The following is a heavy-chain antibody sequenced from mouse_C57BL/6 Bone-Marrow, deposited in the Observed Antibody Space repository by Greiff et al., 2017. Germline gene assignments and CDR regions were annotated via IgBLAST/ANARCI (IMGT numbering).Heavy chain of an antibody. CDR1: GFTFSSYG. CDR2: ISSGGSYT. D-gene: IGHD3-2*02. Sequence: VQLQESGGDLVKPGGSLKLSCAASGFTFSSYGMSWVRQTPDKRLEWVATISSGGSYTYYPDSVKGRVTISRDTAKNTLYLQMSSLKSEDTAVCYCARQLRPFAYWGQGTLVTVAA. CDR3: ARQLRPFAY. J-gene: IGHJ3*01. V-gene: IGHV5-6*01.